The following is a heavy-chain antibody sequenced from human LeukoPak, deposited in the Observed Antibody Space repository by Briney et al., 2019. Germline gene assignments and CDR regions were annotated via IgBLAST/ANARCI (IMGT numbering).Heavy chain of an antibody. CDR1: GFTFNVYS. CDR2: ISSSLDSNI. V-gene: IGHV3-48*01. CDR3: ARARPSMWIDY. J-gene: IGHJ4*02. Sequence: PGGSLRLSCAASGFTFNVYSMNWVRQAPGKGLEWVSFISSSLDSNIYYADSVKGRFTISRDSSKNTLYLQMNSLRPEDTAVYYCARARPSMWIDYWGQGTLVTVSS. D-gene: IGHD5-12*01.